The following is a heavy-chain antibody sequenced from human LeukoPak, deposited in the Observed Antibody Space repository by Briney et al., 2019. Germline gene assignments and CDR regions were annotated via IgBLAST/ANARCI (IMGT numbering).Heavy chain of an antibody. CDR3: ARADVEYSSSSPPRERREXFDY. J-gene: IGHJ4*02. Sequence: SETLSLTCAVYGGSFSGYYWSWIRQPPGKGLEWIGEINHSGSTNYNPSLKSRVTISVDTSKNQFSLKLSSVTAADTAVYYCARADVEYSSSSPPRERREXFDYWGXGTLVTVS. CDR1: GGSFSGYY. CDR2: INHSGST. D-gene: IGHD6-6*01. V-gene: IGHV4-34*01.